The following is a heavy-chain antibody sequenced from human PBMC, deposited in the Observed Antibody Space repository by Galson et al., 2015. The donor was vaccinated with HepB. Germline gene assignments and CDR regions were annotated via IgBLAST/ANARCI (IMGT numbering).Heavy chain of an antibody. D-gene: IGHD5-12*01. Sequence: SVKVSCKASGYTFTSYAINWVRQAPGQGLEWMGWISTYNGNTKYAQKVQHRVTMTTDKSTRTAYMELRSLRFDDTAVYYCARDPTRVGWLRFLHAFDIWGQGTMVTVSS. CDR2: ISTYNGNT. CDR1: GYTFTSYA. J-gene: IGHJ3*02. CDR3: ARDPTRVGWLRFLHAFDI. V-gene: IGHV1-18*01.